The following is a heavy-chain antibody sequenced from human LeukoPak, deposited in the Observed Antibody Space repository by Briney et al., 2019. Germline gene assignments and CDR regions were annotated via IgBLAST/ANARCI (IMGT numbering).Heavy chain of an antibody. CDR1: GVSFDDYY. J-gene: IGHJ4*02. D-gene: IGHD4-17*01. V-gene: IGHV4-34*01. CDR3: TRMTTGHDY. CDR2: INHSGYT. Sequence: SETLSLTCAVSGVSFDDYYWSWVRQTPGKGLEWLGEINHSGYTNDSPSLKSRVTLSIDTSRKQFSLHLKSVTVADAGIYYCTRMTTGHDYWGQGTLVTVSS.